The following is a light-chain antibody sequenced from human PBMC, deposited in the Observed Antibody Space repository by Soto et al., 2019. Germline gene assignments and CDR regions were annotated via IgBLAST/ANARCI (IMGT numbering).Light chain of an antibody. Sequence: QSVLAQPASVSGSPGQSITISCTGTRSDDGSYNFVSWYRQHPGAAPQLIIYEVTQRASGISYRFSGSKSGNTASLTISDLQTADETDYYCCSYAGNNSLIFGGGTQLTGL. CDR3: CSYAGNNSLI. J-gene: IGLJ7*01. CDR2: EVT. CDR1: RSDDGSYNF. V-gene: IGLV2-23*02.